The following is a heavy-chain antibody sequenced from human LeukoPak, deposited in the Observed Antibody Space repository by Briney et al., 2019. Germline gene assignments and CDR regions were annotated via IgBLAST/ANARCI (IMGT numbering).Heavy chain of an antibody. V-gene: IGHV4-4*07. Sequence: SETLSLTCTVSGGSISSNYWSWIRQPAGKGLEWIGRIYNSGSTNYNPSLKSRVTMSVDTSKNQFSLKLSSVTAADTAVYYCARWAYRYGYGDYRGQGTLVTVSS. CDR3: ARWAYRYGYGDY. D-gene: IGHD5-18*01. CDR1: GGSISSNY. CDR2: IYNSGST. J-gene: IGHJ4*02.